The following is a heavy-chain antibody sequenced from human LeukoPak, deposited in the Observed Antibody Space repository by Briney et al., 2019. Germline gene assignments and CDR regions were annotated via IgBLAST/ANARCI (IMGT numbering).Heavy chain of an antibody. J-gene: IGHJ6*02. V-gene: IGHV3-30-3*01. CDR1: GFTFSSYA. CDR3: ARAQRFGELLLLHYYGMDV. Sequence: GGSLRLFCAASGFTFSSYAMHWVRQAPGKGLEWVAVISYDGSNKYYADSVKGRFTISRDNSKNTLYLQMNSLRAEDTAVYYCARAQRFGELLLLHYYGMDVWGQGTTVTVSS. CDR2: ISYDGSNK. D-gene: IGHD3-10*01.